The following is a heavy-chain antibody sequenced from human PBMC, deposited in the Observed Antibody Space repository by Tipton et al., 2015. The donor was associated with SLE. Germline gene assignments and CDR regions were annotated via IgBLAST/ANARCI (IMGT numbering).Heavy chain of an antibody. CDR1: GYTFTSYD. CDR3: ARVGRDSSGPWYRLS. D-gene: IGHD3-22*01. CDR2: MNPNSGNT. V-gene: IGHV1-8*01. J-gene: IGHJ5*02. Sequence: QSVPEVKKPGASVKVSCKASGYTFTSYDINWVRQATGQGLEWMGWMNPNSGNTGYAQKFQGRVTMTRNTSISTAYMELSSLRSEDTAVYYCARVGRDSSGPWYRLSWGQGTLVTVSS.